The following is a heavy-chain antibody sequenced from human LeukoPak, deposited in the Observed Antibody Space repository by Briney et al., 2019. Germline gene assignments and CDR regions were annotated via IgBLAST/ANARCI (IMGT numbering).Heavy chain of an antibody. CDR1: GFAFSNAW. J-gene: IGHJ4*02. V-gene: IGHV3-23*01. CDR2: ISGSGGST. D-gene: IGHD2-2*01. CDR3: AKPRYCSSTSCPCGY. Sequence: GGSLRLSCAASGFAFSNAWMSWVRQAPGKGLEWVSAISGSGGSTYYADSVKGRFTISRDNSKNTLYLQMNSLRAEDTAVYYCAKPRYCSSTSCPCGYWGQGTLVTVSS.